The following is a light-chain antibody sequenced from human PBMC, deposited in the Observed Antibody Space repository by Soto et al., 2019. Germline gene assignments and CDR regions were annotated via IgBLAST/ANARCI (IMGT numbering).Light chain of an antibody. CDR3: GSYTSSSIYV. CDR2: DVS. CDR1: SSVVGAYNS. V-gene: IGLV2-14*03. J-gene: IGLJ1*01. Sequence: QCVLTQPASVSGSPGQSIAISCTGTSSVVGAYNSVSWYQQHPGRAPKLMIHDVSNRPSGVSNRFSGSKSGNTASLTISGLQAEDEADYYCGSYTSSSIYVFGTGTKVTVL.